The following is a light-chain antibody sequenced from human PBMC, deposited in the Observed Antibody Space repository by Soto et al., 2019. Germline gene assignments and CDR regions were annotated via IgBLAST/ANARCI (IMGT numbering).Light chain of an antibody. CDR2: GNS. CDR1: SSNIGAGYD. J-gene: IGLJ1*01. Sequence: QSVLTQPPSVSGSPGQSVTISCTGSSSNIGAGYDVHWYQQLPGTAPKLLIYGNSNRPSGVPDRFSGSKSGTSASLAITGLQAEDEADYYCQSYDSSLSGCIVFGTGTKVTVL. V-gene: IGLV1-40*01. CDR3: QSYDSSLSGCIV.